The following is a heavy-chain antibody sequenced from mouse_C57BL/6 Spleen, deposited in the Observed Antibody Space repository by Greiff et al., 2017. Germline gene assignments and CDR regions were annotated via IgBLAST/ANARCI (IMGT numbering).Heavy chain of an antibody. V-gene: IGHV1-22*01. Sequence: EVQLQQSGPELVKPGASVKMSCKASGYTFTDYNMHWVKQSHGKSLEWIGYINPNNGGTSYNQKFKGKATLTVNKSSSTAYMELRSLTSEDSAVYYCARRRGYGSSLDYWGQGTTLTVSS. CDR1: GYTFTDYN. CDR3: ARRRGYGSSLDY. CDR2: INPNNGGT. J-gene: IGHJ2*01. D-gene: IGHD1-1*01.